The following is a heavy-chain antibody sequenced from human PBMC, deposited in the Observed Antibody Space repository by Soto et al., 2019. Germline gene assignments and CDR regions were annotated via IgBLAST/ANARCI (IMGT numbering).Heavy chain of an antibody. Sequence: GGSLRLSCAASGFTFSSYAMHWVRQAPGKGLEWVAVISYDGSNKYYADSVKGRFTISRDNSKNTLYLQMNSLRAEDTAVYYCARDLQRWLHSTAAFDIWGQGTMVTVSS. D-gene: IGHD5-12*01. CDR1: GFTFSSYA. J-gene: IGHJ3*02. CDR3: ARDLQRWLHSTAAFDI. V-gene: IGHV3-30-3*01. CDR2: ISYDGSNK.